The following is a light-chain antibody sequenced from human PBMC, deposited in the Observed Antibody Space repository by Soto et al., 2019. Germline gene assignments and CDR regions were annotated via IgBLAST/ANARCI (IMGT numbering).Light chain of an antibody. CDR3: QQYAYWPET. CDR1: QSVRRN. V-gene: IGKV3-15*01. CDR2: GAS. Sequence: EIVMTQSPTTLVVSLRQRLSLSYRASQSVRRNLAWYKQKPGQAPRLIIYGASTRATGLPARFSGSGSGTDFTLATSSLKSEDFEVYYCQQYAYWPETFGQGTKVDIK. J-gene: IGKJ1*01.